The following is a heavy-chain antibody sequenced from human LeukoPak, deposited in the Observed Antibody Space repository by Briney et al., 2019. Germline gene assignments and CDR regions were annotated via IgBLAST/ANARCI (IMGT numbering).Heavy chain of an antibody. CDR2: ISGDRGST. CDR1: GFTFDDYA. J-gene: IGHJ4*02. CDR3: VTHSFDY. V-gene: IGHV3-43*02. Sequence: GGSLRLSCAASGFTFDDYAMHWVRQAPGKGLEWVSLISGDRGSTYYADSVKGRFTISRDNSKNSLYLQMNSPRTEDTALYYCVTHSFDYWGQGTLVTVSS.